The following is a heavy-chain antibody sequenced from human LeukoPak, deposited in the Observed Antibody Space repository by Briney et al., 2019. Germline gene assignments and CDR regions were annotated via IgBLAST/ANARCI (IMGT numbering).Heavy chain of an antibody. Sequence: PGGSLRLSCAASGFTFSSYGMHWVRQAPGKGLEWVAVIWYDGSNKYYADSVKGRFTISRDNSKNTLYLQMNSLRAEDTAVYYCARGGHYDSSGYSPPDYWGQGTLVTVSS. CDR2: IWYDGSNK. D-gene: IGHD3-22*01. J-gene: IGHJ4*02. CDR1: GFTFSSYG. V-gene: IGHV3-33*01. CDR3: ARGGHYDSSGYSPPDY.